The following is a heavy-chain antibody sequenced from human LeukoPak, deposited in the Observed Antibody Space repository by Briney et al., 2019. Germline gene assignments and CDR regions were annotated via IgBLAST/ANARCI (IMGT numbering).Heavy chain of an antibody. CDR2: IYSGGST. D-gene: IGHD6-13*01. J-gene: IGHJ4*02. CDR3: ARPSRWRQLVEKPFDY. CDR1: GFTVSINY. Sequence: PGGSLRLSCAASGFTVSINYMSWVRQAPGKGLEWVSVIYSGGSTYYADSVKGRFTISRDNSKNTLYLQMNSLRAEDTAVYYCARPSRWRQLVEKPFDYWGQGTLVTVSS. V-gene: IGHV3-53*01.